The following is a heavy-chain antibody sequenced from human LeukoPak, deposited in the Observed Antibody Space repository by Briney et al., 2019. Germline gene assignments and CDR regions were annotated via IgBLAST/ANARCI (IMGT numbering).Heavy chain of an antibody. CDR1: GFTFSSHW. V-gene: IGHV3-21*01. J-gene: IGHJ5*02. D-gene: IGHD3-10*01. CDR2: ISSSSSYI. CDR3: ARITMAGFDP. Sequence: GGSLRLSCAASGFTFSSHWMSWVRQAPGKGLEWVSSISSSSSYIYYADSVKGRFTISRDNAKNSLYLQMNSLRAEDTAVYYCARITMAGFDPWGQGTLVTVSS.